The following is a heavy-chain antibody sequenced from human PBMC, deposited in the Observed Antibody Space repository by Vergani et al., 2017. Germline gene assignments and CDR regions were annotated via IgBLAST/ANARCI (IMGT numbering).Heavy chain of an antibody. CDR3: ARVSGAVARAPYYYYYYMDV. CDR2: IYYSGST. V-gene: IGHV4-59*01. Sequence: QVQLQESGPGLVKPSETLSLTCTVSGGSISSYHWRWIRQPPGKGLEWSGYIYYSGSTNYNPSLKRRVTISVDTSKNQFSLKLISVTDADTAVYYCARVSGAVARAPYYYYYYMDVWGKGTTVTVSS. J-gene: IGHJ6*03. CDR1: GGSISSYH. D-gene: IGHD2-21*01.